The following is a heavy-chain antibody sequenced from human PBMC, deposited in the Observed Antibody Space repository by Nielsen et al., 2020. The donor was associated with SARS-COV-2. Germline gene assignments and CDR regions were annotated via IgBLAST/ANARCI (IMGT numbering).Heavy chain of an antibody. CDR3: ARLRFTYGHQYMDV. Sequence: SETLSLTCTVSGGSIDSPSYYWGWIRQPPGKGLEWIGTIYYSGSTYGNPSLESRVTMSVDTSKNHFSLKLSSVTAADTAVYYCARLRFTYGHQYMDVWGKGTTVT. CDR2: IYYSGST. CDR1: GGSIDSPSYY. D-gene: IGHD2-8*01. V-gene: IGHV4-39*02. J-gene: IGHJ6*03.